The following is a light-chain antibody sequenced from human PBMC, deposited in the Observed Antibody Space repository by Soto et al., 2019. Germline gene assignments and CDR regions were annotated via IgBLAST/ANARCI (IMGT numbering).Light chain of an antibody. CDR1: QSLVDSDGDTY. V-gene: IGKV2-30*01. J-gene: IGKJ2*01. Sequence: DVVMTQSPLSLPVTLGQPASISCRSSQSLVDSDGDTYLNWIQQRPGQSPRRLIYRVSDRDSGVPDRFSGSGSGTDFTLKISSVEAEDVGIYYCMQSTQWPYPFGQGTKLEIK. CDR2: RVS. CDR3: MQSTQWPYP.